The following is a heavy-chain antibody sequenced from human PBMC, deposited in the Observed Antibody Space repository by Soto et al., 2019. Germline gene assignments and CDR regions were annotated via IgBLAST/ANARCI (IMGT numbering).Heavy chain of an antibody. V-gene: IGHV4-30-2*01. Sequence: PSETLSLTCAVSGGSISSGGYSWSWIRQPPGKGLEWIGYIYHSGSTYYNPSLKSRVTISVDRSKNQFSLKLSSVTAADTAVYYCARDSSLHRFDYWGQGTLVTVSS. D-gene: IGHD6-13*01. CDR2: IYHSGST. CDR1: GGSISSGGYS. CDR3: ARDSSLHRFDY. J-gene: IGHJ4*02.